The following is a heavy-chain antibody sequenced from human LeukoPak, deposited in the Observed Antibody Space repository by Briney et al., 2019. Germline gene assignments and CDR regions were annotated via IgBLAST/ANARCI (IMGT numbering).Heavy chain of an antibody. CDR1: GYIFTKYV. CDR3: ARDDCGDTCYPGGY. V-gene: IGHV1-3*01. Sequence: ASVKVSCKASGYIFTKYVVHWVRQAPGQRPEWMGWVKAGNGDTKYSQNFQDRLTITRDTSASTVYMELSSLTSEDTALYYCARDDCGDTCYPGGYWGQGTLVTVSS. J-gene: IGHJ4*02. D-gene: IGHD2-21*01. CDR2: VKAGNGDT.